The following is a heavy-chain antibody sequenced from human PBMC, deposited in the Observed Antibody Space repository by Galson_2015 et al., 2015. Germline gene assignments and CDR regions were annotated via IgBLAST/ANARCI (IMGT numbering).Heavy chain of an antibody. CDR3: ARGFFSYDSSGYYYGLGY. CDR1: GFTFTSYG. CDR2: ICHDGSNT. Sequence: LRLSCAASGFTFTSYGMHWVRQAPGKGLEWVAVICHDGSNTYYADSVKGRFTISRDNSKNTLYLQMNSLRAEDTAVYYCARGFFSYDSSGYYYGLGYWGQGTLVTVSS. J-gene: IGHJ4*02. V-gene: IGHV3-33*01. D-gene: IGHD3-22*01.